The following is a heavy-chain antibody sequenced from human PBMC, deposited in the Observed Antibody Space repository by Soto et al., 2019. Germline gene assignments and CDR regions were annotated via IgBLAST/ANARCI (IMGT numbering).Heavy chain of an antibody. V-gene: IGHV4-59*08. CDR3: ARRAWDGDYWYFDL. CDR1: GGSISSYY. CDR2: IYYSGST. J-gene: IGHJ2*01. Sequence: SETLSLTCTVSGGSISSYYWSWIRQPPGKGLEWIGYIYYSGSTNYNPSLKSRVTISVDTSKNQFSLMLSSVTAADTAVYYGARRAWDGDYWYFDLWGRGTLVTVSS. D-gene: IGHD4-17*01.